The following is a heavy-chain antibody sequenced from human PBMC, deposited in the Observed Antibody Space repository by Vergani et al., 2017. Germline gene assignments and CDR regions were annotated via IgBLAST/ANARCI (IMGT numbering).Heavy chain of an antibody. CDR3: AKHFRGWGIDY. Sequence: VQLLESGGGLVKPGGSLRLSCATSGFTLSNYDMQWIRQGPGKGLEFVAFIHFDGSNQYYADSVKGRFTLSRDFAKNTVYLQMNSLRTDDTATYYCAKHFRGWGIDYWGQGTQVTVSS. J-gene: IGHJ4*02. CDR2: IHFDGSNQ. D-gene: IGHD3-16*01. CDR1: GFTLSNYD. V-gene: IGHV3-30*02.